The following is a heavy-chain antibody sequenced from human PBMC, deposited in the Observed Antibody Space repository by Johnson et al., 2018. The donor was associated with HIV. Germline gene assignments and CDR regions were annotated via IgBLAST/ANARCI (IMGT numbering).Heavy chain of an antibody. D-gene: IGHD4-17*01. CDR1: GFTFSSSA. CDR3: ARPGGDYSAFDI. J-gene: IGHJ3*02. CDR2: ISYDGSKI. Sequence: QVQLVESGGGVVQPGGSLRRSCAASGFTFSSSAMHWVRQAPGQGLEWVAVISYDGSKIYHADSVKGRFTISRDNSKNTLYLQLNSRRAEDTAVYYGARPGGDYSAFDIWGQGTMVTVSS. V-gene: IGHV3-30*04.